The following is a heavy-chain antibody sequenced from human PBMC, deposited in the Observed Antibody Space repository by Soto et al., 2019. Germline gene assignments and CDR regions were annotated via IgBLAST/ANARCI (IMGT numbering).Heavy chain of an antibody. CDR1: GYAFTTYG. Sequence: QVHLVQSGAEVKKPGASVKVSCQGSGYAFTTYGITWVRQAPGQGLEWMGWISAHNGNTNYAQKLQGRVTVTRDTSTRTDYMELRSLRYDDTAVYYCARGRYGDYWGQGALVTVSS. CDR2: ISAHNGNT. CDR3: ARGRYGDY. D-gene: IGHD1-1*01. J-gene: IGHJ4*02. V-gene: IGHV1-18*01.